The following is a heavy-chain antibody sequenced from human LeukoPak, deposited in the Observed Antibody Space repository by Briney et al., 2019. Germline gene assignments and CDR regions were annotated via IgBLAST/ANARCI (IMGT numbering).Heavy chain of an antibody. Sequence: ASVRVSCKASGYTFTSYYMHWVRQAPGQGLEWMGIINPSGGSTSYAQKFQGRVTMTRDTSTSTVYMELSSLRSEDTAVHYCVLSSTSCHTCFDYWGQGTLVTVSS. V-gene: IGHV1-46*01. CDR2: INPSGGST. D-gene: IGHD2-2*02. CDR1: GYTFTSYY. CDR3: VLSSTSCHTCFDY. J-gene: IGHJ4*02.